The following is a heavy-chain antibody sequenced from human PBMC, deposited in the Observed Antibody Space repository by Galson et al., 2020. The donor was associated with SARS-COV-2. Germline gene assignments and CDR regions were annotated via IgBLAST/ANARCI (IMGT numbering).Heavy chain of an antibody. J-gene: IGHJ3*01. CDR3: ARPMSGGYVYHGLDV. V-gene: IGHV4-39*01. D-gene: IGHD2-2*01. Sequence: ASETLSLTCSVAGDSISTSRHYWGWIRQSPGKGLEWIGSILHGGLKYYNPSLKTRVAMSTDKTKNQIFLNITSVTAADTAVYYCARPMSGGYVYHGLDVWGQGTLVTVSS. CDR2: ILHGGLK. CDR1: GDSISTSRHY.